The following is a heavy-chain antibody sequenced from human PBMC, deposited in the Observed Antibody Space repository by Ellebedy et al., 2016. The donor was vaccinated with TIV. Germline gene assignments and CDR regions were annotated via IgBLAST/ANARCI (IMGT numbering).Heavy chain of an antibody. CDR2: ISDSSGTK. D-gene: IGHD6-13*01. CDR3: AREKPAAGRDYFHYYGMDV. Sequence: GGSLRLXXDAFGFTFSSYNMNWVRQAPGQGLEWVSYISDSSGTKYYADSVKGRFTISRDNVKNSLYLHMNSLTDEDTAVYYCAREKPAAGRDYFHYYGMDVWGQGTTVTVSS. CDR1: GFTFSSYN. V-gene: IGHV3-48*02. J-gene: IGHJ6*02.